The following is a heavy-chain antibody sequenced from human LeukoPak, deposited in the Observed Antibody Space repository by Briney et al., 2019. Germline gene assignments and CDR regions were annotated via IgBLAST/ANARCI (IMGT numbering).Heavy chain of an antibody. J-gene: IGHJ4*02. Sequence: SETLSLTCAVYGGSFSGYYWSWIRQPPGKGVEWIGEINHSGSTNYNPSLKSRVTISVDTSKNQFSLKLSSVTAADTAVYYCAGSNIVAKNGDYWGQGTLVTVSS. CDR2: INHSGST. CDR1: GGSFSGYY. CDR3: AGSNIVAKNGDY. V-gene: IGHV4-34*01. D-gene: IGHD5-12*01.